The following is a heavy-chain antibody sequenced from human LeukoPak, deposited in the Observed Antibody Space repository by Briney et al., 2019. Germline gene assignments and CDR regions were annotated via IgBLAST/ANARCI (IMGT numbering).Heavy chain of an antibody. Sequence: SETLSLTCTVSGGSISSSSYYWGWIRQPPGKGLEWIGSIYYSGSTYYNPSLKSRVTISVDTSKNQFSLKLSSVTAADTAVYYCATQVTAATAEYFQHWGQGTLVTVSS. CDR3: ATQVTAATAEYFQH. D-gene: IGHD2-2*01. V-gene: IGHV4-39*07. CDR1: GGSISSSSYY. CDR2: IYYSGST. J-gene: IGHJ1*01.